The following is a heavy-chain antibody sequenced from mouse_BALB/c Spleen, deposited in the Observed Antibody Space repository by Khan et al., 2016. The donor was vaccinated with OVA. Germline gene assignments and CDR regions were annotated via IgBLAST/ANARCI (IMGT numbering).Heavy chain of an antibody. CDR2: IYPYNDDT. J-gene: IGHJ4*01. V-gene: IGHV1S136*01. Sequence: VQLQQSGPELVKPGASVKMSCKASGYTFTDYVMHWVKQKPGQGLEWIGYIYPYNDDTESTERFKGKATLTLDKSSSTAYMDLSSLTSPDSAVYFCARSATDYYTMDYWGQGTSVTVSS. D-gene: IGHD1-1*01. CDR3: ARSATDYYTMDY. CDR1: GYTFTDYV.